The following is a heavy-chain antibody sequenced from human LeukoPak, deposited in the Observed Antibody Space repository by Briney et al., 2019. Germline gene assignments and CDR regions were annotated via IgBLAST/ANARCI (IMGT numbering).Heavy chain of an antibody. J-gene: IGHJ4*02. CDR1: GGSISSYY. D-gene: IGHD3-3*01. V-gene: IGHV4-59*01. CDR3: ASSRSGYYLDY. CDR2: IYYSGST. Sequence: SETLSLTCTVSGGSISSYYWSWIRQPPGKGLEWIGYIYYSGSTNYNPSLKSRVTISVDASKNQFSLKLSSVTAADTAVYYCASSRSGYYLDYWGQGTLVTVSS.